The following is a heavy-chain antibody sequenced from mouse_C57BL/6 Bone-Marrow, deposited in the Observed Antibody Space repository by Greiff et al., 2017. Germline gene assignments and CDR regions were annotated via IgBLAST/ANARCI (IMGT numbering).Heavy chain of an antibody. CDR1: GFTFSNYW. J-gene: IGHJ1*03. V-gene: IGHV6-3*01. Sequence: EVKLVESGGGLVQPGGSMKLSCVASGFTFSNYWMNWVRQSPEKGLEWVAQIRLKSDNYATHYAESVKGRFTISRDDSKSSVYLQMNNLRAEDTGIYYCTEGTGTRYFDVWGTGTTVTVSS. CDR2: IRLKSDNYAT. CDR3: TEGTGTRYFDV. D-gene: IGHD4-1*01.